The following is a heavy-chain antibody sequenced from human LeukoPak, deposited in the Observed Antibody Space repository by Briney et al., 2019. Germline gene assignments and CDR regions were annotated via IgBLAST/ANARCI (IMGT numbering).Heavy chain of an antibody. CDR3: ARESISTAANWFDT. CDR2: IYASWST. Sequence: PSETLSLTCSVSGGSINNFYWNWIRQPAGKGLEWIGRIYASWSTDYKSSLKSRVSMSIDTSKKKFSLKLTSVTAADTALYFCARESISTAANWFDTWGQETLVTVAP. J-gene: IGHJ5*02. CDR1: GGSINNFY. V-gene: IGHV4-4*07. D-gene: IGHD2-2*01.